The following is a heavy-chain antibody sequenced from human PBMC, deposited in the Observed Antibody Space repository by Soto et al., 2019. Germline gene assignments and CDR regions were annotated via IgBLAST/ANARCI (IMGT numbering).Heavy chain of an antibody. CDR2: IKQDGSEK. V-gene: IGHV3-7*05. CDR3: ARDSRSARVSYYYYGMDV. D-gene: IGHD6-6*01. CDR1: GFTFSSYW. Sequence: EVQLVESGGGLVQPGGSLRLSCAASGFTFSSYWMSWVRQAPGKGLEWVANIKQDGSEKYYVDSVKGRFTISRDNAKNSLYLQMNSLRAEDTAVYYCARDSRSARVSYYYYGMDVWGQGTTVTVSS. J-gene: IGHJ6*02.